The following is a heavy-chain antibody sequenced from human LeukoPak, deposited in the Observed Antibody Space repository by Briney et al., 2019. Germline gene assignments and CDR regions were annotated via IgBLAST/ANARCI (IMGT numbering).Heavy chain of an antibody. CDR1: GYSFTSYW. J-gene: IGHJ4*02. V-gene: IGHV5-51*01. Sequence: PGESLKISCKGSGYSFTSYWIGWVRQMPGKGLEWMGIIYPGDSDTRYSPSFQGQVTISADKSISTAYLQWSSLKASDTAMYYCAKTRRYCSGGSCSIPFDYWGQGTLVTVSS. D-gene: IGHD2-15*01. CDR3: AKTRRYCSGGSCSIPFDY. CDR2: IYPGDSDT.